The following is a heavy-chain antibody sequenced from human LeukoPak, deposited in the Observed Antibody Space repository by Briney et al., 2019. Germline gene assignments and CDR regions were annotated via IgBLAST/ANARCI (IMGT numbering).Heavy chain of an antibody. V-gene: IGHV4-30-4*08. J-gene: IGHJ5*02. D-gene: IGHD6-13*01. CDR1: GGSISSGDYY. CDR2: IYYSGST. CDR3: ARGGIAAAGNLP. Sequence: SETLSLTCTVSGGSISSGDYYWSWIRQPPGKGLEWIGYIYYSGSTYYNPSLKSRVTISVDTSKNQFSLKLSSVTAADTAVYYCARGGIAAAGNLPWGQGTLVTVSS.